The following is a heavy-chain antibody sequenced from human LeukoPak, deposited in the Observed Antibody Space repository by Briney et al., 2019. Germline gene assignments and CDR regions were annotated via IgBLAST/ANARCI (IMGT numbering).Heavy chain of an antibody. CDR2: ISGSGGRT. CDR3: VRDVSRRMGMDV. J-gene: IGHJ6*02. Sequence: GGSLRLSCAASGFTFTTYVIYWVRQAPGEGLEWVSAISGSGGRTFCADSVKGRFTISRDNSKNTLYLQMNSLRVEDTAVYYCVRDVSRRMGMDVWGQGTTVTVSS. CDR1: GFTFTTYV. D-gene: IGHD2-15*01. V-gene: IGHV3-23*01.